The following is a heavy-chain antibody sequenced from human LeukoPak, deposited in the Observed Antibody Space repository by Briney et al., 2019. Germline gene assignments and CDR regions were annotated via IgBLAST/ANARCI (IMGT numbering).Heavy chain of an antibody. Sequence: SVKVSCKASGGTFSSYAISWVRQAPGQGLEWKGRIIPIFGTANYAQKFQGRVTITTDESTSTAYMELSSLRSEDTAVYYCARDSSPEYCGGDCSSYYFDYWGQGTLVTVSS. J-gene: IGHJ4*02. D-gene: IGHD2-21*02. CDR2: IIPIFGTA. V-gene: IGHV1-69*05. CDR1: GGTFSSYA. CDR3: ARDSSPEYCGGDCSSYYFDY.